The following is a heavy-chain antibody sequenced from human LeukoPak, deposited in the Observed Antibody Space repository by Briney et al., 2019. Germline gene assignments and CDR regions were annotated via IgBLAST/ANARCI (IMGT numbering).Heavy chain of an antibody. Sequence: PSETLSLTCTVSGGSISSYYWSWIRQPPGKGLEWIGYIYYSGSTNYNPSLKSRVTISVDTSKNQFSLKLSSVTAADTAVYYCARGELDFDPWGQGTLVTVSS. J-gene: IGHJ5*02. V-gene: IGHV4-59*01. CDR3: ARGELDFDP. CDR2: IYYSGST. CDR1: GGSISSYY. D-gene: IGHD3-10*01.